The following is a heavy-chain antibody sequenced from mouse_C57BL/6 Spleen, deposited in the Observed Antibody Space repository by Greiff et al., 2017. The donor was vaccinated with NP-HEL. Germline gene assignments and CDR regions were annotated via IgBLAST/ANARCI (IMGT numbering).Heavy chain of an antibody. Sequence: QVQLQQPGAELVRPGSSVKLSCKASGYTFTSYWMDWVKQRPGQGLEWIGNIYPSDSETHYNQKFKDKATLTVDKSSSTAYMQLSSLTSEDSAVYYCARKGNYNDYSWFAYWGQGTLVTVSA. CDR2: IYPSDSET. D-gene: IGHD2-4*01. CDR3: ARKGNYNDYSWFAY. J-gene: IGHJ3*01. CDR1: GYTFTSYW. V-gene: IGHV1-61*01.